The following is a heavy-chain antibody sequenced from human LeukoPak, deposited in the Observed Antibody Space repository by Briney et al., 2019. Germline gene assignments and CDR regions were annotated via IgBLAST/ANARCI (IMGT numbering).Heavy chain of an antibody. CDR3: PRDRHWTNDWVFDY. D-gene: IGHD1/OR15-1a*01. CDR2: ISYSGST. Sequence: SETLSLTCTVSGGSISSYYWSWSRQPPGKVLEWIGYISYSGSTDYNPSLKSRVTISGDTSKNQFSLKLRSVTAADTAVYYCPRDRHWTNDWVFDYWGQGTLVTVSS. J-gene: IGHJ4*02. V-gene: IGHV4-59*01. CDR1: GGSISSYY.